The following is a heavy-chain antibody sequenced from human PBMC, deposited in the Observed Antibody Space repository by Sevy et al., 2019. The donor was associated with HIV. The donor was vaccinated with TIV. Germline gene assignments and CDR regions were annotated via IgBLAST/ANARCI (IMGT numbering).Heavy chain of an antibody. CDR1: GFTFSSDA. J-gene: IGHJ4*02. CDR2: ISYDGSNK. CDR3: ASNPYDSSGYF. D-gene: IGHD3-22*01. Sequence: GGSLRLSCAASGFTFSSDAMHWVRQAPGKGLEWVAVISYDGSNKYYADSVKGRFTISRDNSKNTLYLQMNSLRAEDTAVYYCASNPYDSSGYFWGQGTLVTVSS. V-gene: IGHV3-30-3*01.